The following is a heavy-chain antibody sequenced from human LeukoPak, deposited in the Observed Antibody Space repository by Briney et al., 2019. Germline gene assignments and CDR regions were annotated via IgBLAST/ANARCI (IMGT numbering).Heavy chain of an antibody. CDR3: ARMTVTEVEHFDY. V-gene: IGHV1-46*01. J-gene: IGHJ4*02. CDR1: GYTFTSYY. Sequence: VASVKVSCKASGYTFTSYYIHWVRQAPGQGLEWMGIINPSGGSTSYAQKFQGRVTMTRDTSTSTVYMELSGLRSEDTAVYYCARMTVTEVEHFDYWGQGTLVTVSS. CDR2: INPSGGST. D-gene: IGHD4-17*01.